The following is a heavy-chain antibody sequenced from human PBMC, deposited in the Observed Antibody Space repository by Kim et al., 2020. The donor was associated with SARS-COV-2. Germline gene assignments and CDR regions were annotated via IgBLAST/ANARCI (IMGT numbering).Heavy chain of an antibody. CDR1: GGTFSSYA. D-gene: IGHD6-13*01. V-gene: IGHV1-69*13. CDR2: IIPIFGTA. J-gene: IGHJ6*02. CDR3: ARAQYSSSWYDPPSVWGDTRIYYYGMDV. Sequence: SVKVSCKASGGTFSSYAISWVRQAPGQGLEWMGGIIPIFGTANYAQKFQGRVTITADESTSTAYMELSSLRSEDTAVYYCARAQYSSSWYDPPSVWGDTRIYYYGMDVWGQGTTVTVSS.